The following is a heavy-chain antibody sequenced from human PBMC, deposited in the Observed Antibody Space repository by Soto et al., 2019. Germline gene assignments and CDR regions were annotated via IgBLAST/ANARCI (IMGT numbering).Heavy chain of an antibody. CDR1: GFTFSLYS. Sequence: PGGSLRLSCAASGFTFSLYSMIWVRQAPGKGLEWVASITGSSSYIYYEDSLKGRFTISRDNAKNSLFLQLDSLRAEDTAVYFCVRARSTDSRPDYWGQGTLVTVSS. CDR2: ITGSSSYI. D-gene: IGHD3-22*01. J-gene: IGHJ4*02. CDR3: VRARSTDSRPDY. V-gene: IGHV3-21*01.